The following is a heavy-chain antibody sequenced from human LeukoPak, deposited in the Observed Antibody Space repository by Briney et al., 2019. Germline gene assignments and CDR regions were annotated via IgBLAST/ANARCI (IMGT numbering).Heavy chain of an antibody. J-gene: IGHJ5*02. V-gene: IGHV4-39*07. CDR1: GGSISSSSYY. Sequence: SETLSLTCTVSGGSISSSSYYWGWIRQPPGKGLEWIGSIYYSGSTYYNPSLKSRVTISVDTSKNQFSLKLSSVTAEDTAVYYCARSRRELLRFDPWGQGTLVTVSS. CDR2: IYYSGST. D-gene: IGHD1-26*01. CDR3: ARSRRELLRFDP.